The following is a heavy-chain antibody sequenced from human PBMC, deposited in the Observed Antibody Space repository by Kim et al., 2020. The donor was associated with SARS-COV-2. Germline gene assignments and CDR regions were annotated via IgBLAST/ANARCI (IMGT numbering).Heavy chain of an antibody. Sequence: ASVKVSCKASGYTFTSYYMHWVRQAPGQGLEWMGIINPSGGSTSYAQKFQGRVTMTRDTSTSTVYMELSSLRSEDTAVYYCASATYSSSWSLGLEYFDYWGQEPWSPSPQ. V-gene: IGHV1-46*01. D-gene: IGHD6-13*01. CDR3: ASATYSSSWSLGLEYFDY. CDR2: INPSGGST. J-gene: IGHJ4*01. CDR1: GYTFTSYY.